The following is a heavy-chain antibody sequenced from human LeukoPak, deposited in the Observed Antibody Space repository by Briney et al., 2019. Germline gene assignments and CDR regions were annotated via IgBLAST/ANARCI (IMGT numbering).Heavy chain of an antibody. D-gene: IGHD2-2*02. V-gene: IGHV4-30-4*08. CDR2: IYYSGST. CDR3: ARGYCSSTSCYKFKAFDI. Sequence: PSETLSLTCTVSGGSISSGDYYWSWIRQPPGKGLEWIGYIYYSGSTYYNPSLKSRATISVDTSKNQFSLKLSSVTAADTAVYYCARGYCSSTSCYKFKAFDIWGQGTMVTVSS. J-gene: IGHJ3*02. CDR1: GGSISSGDYY.